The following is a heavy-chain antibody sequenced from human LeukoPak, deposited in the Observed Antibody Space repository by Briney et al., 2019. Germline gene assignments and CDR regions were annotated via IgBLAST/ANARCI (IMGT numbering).Heavy chain of an antibody. CDR2: ISGGATGT. J-gene: IGHJ4*02. CDR3: AKGQGGDFWSGSAYFD. CDR1: GVTFDDYA. Sequence: PGGSLRLSCAASGVTFDDYAMHWVRQAPGKGLEWVSGISGGATGTYYTDSVKGRFTISRDNSKNTLCLQMNSLRAEDTAVYYCAKGQGGDFWSGSAYFDWGQGSLVTVSS. D-gene: IGHD3-3*01. V-gene: IGHV3-23*01.